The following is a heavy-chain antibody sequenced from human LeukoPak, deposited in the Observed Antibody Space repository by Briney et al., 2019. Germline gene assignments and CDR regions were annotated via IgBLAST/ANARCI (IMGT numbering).Heavy chain of an antibody. CDR1: GGSIRSYY. J-gene: IGHJ4*02. V-gene: IGHV4-59*08. D-gene: IGHD3-22*01. CDR3: ARHYYNSSAYYYPYYFDY. CDR2: IYYIGNT. Sequence: SETLSLTCTVSGGSIRSYYWSWIRQPPGKGLEWIGYIYYIGNTNYNPSLKSRVTISVDTSKNQFSLKLSSVTAADTAVYYCARHYYNSSAYYYPYYFDYWGQGTLVTVSS.